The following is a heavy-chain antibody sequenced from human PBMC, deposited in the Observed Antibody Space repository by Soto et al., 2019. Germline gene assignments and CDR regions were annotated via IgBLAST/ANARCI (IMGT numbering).Heavy chain of an antibody. D-gene: IGHD5-12*01. CDR3: GRGLPGYYGMDV. Sequence: EVQLVESGGGLVQPGGSLRLSCAASGFTFNTYWMHWVRQAPGKGLVWISRIYIDGTRTSYADSVTGRFTFSRDNAKNTLYLQMHSLRAEDTALYYYGRGLPGYYGMDVWGQGTTVTVSS. V-gene: IGHV3-74*01. CDR1: GFTFNTYW. J-gene: IGHJ6*02. CDR2: IYIDGTRT.